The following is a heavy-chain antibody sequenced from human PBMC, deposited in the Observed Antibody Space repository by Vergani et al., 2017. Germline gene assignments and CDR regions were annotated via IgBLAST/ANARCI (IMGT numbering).Heavy chain of an antibody. CDR3: ARTSSPYSGYNLLYYFDY. Sequence: VQLVESGGGVVQRGGSLRLSCAASGFTFDDYGMSWVRQAPGKGLEWVSGINWNGGSSGYADSVKGRFTISRDNAKNSLYLQMNSLRAEDTALYYCARTSSPYSGYNLLYYFDYWGQGTLVTVSS. J-gene: IGHJ4*02. CDR2: INWNGGSS. CDR1: GFTFDDYG. D-gene: IGHD5-12*01. V-gene: IGHV3-20*04.